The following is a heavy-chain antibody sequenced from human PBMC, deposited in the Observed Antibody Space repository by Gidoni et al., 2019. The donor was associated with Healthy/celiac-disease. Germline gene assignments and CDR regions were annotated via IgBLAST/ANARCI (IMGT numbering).Heavy chain of an antibody. D-gene: IGHD2-2*01. J-gene: IGHJ4*02. V-gene: IGHV4-34*01. CDR3: ARRRDIVVVPAARRMGSELAATGTKGPFGY. CDR2: INHSGST. Sequence: QVQLQQWGAGLLKPSETLSLTCAVYGGSFSGYYWSWIRQPPGKGLEWIGEINHSGSTNYNPSLKSRVTISVDTSKNQFSLKLSSVTVADTAVYYCARRRDIVVVPAARRMGSELAATGTKGPFGYWGQGTLVTVSS. CDR1: GGSFSGYY.